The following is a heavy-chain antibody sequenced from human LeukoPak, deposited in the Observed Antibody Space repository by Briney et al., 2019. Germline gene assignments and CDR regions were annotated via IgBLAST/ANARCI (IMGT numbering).Heavy chain of an antibody. V-gene: IGHV4-59*01. Sequence: SSETLSLTCTVSGGSISSYYWSWIRQPPGKGLEWIGYIYYSGSTNYIPSLKSRVTISVYTSKNQFSLKLSSVTAADTAVYYCARDRQEDTAMVNWGQGTLVTVSS. CDR2: IYYSGST. J-gene: IGHJ4*02. D-gene: IGHD5-18*01. CDR1: GGSISSYY. CDR3: ARDRQEDTAMVN.